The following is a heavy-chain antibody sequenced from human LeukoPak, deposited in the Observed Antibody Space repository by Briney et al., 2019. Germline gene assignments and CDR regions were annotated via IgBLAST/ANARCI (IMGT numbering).Heavy chain of an antibody. CDR1: GFTFSSYG. Sequence: GGSLRLSCAASGFTFSSYGMHWVRQAPGKGLEWVAFIRYDGSNKYYADSVKGRFTISRDNSKNTLYLQMSSLRAEDTAVYYCARPGRGCSSTSCAPGYWGQGTLVTVSS. CDR3: ARPGRGCSSTSCAPGY. J-gene: IGHJ4*02. V-gene: IGHV3-30*02. CDR2: IRYDGSNK. D-gene: IGHD2-2*01.